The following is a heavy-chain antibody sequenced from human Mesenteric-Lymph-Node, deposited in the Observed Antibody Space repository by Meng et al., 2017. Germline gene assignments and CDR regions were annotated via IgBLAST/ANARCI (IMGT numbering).Heavy chain of an antibody. CDR1: GFTFSGSA. J-gene: IGHJ6*02. CDR2: INSGGTTM. Sequence: GGSLRLSCAASGFTFSGSAMHWVRQASGKGLEWVSYINSGGTTMYYADSVKGRFTISRDNAKNSLYLQMNGLRAEDTAVYYCARARLGYLRFYYYYGMDVWGQGTTVTVSS. V-gene: IGHV3-48*04. CDR3: ARARLGYLRFYYYYGMDV. D-gene: IGHD2-15*01.